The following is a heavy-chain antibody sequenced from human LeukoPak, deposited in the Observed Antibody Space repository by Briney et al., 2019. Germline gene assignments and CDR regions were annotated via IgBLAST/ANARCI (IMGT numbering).Heavy chain of an antibody. D-gene: IGHD1-1*01. J-gene: IGHJ4*02. Sequence: GGSLRLSCAASGFTFDDYGMSWVRHAPGKGLEWVSGINWNGGSTGYAVSVKGRFTISRDNAKNSLYLQMNSLRAEDTALYYCARDMETYYFDYWGQGTLVTVSS. CDR1: GFTFDDYG. CDR2: INWNGGST. CDR3: ARDMETYYFDY. V-gene: IGHV3-20*04.